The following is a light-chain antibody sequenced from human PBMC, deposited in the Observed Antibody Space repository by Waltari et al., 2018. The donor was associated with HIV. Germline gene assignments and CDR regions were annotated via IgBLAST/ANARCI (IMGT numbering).Light chain of an antibody. CDR2: GSS. Sequence: EIVMTQSPVTLSVSPGERATLSCTASQTIGTNLAWYQQKPGQASMLLIYGSSSRATGVPVRFRGRGSRTGFTLTISRMQSEEFAVYYCQQYNDWTPHKHMFGQGTKLEI. CDR3: QQYNDWTPHKHM. CDR1: QTIGTN. V-gene: IGKV3-15*01. J-gene: IGKJ2*01.